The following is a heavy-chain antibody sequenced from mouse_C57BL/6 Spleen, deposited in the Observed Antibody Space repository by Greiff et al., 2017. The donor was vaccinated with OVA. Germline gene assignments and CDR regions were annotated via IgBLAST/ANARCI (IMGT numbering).Heavy chain of an antibody. CDR1: GYSFTGYF. D-gene: IGHD2-2*01. Sequence: EVQGVESGPELVKPGDSVKISCKASGYSFTGYFMNWVMQSHGKSLEWIGRINPYNGDTFYNQKFKGKATLTVDKSSSTAHMELRSLTSEDSAVYYCARNSGYTIYAMDYWGQGTSVTVSS. V-gene: IGHV1-20*01. J-gene: IGHJ4*01. CDR3: ARNSGYTIYAMDY. CDR2: INPYNGDT.